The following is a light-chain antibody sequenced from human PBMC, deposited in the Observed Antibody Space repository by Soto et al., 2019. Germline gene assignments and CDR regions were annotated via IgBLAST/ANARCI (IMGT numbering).Light chain of an antibody. V-gene: IGLV2-23*02. CDR2: EVS. Sequence: QSVLTQPASVSGSPGQSITISCTGTSSDVGSYKFVSWYQQHPGKAPKFLIYEVSKRPSGVFNRFSGSKSGNTASLTISGLQAEDEADYYCCSYAGSRIFVFGTGTKVTVL. J-gene: IGLJ1*01. CDR3: CSYAGSRIFV. CDR1: SSDVGSYKF.